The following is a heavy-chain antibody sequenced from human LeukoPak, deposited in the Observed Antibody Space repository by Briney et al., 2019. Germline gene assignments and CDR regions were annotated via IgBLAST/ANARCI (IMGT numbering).Heavy chain of an antibody. CDR1: EFTFSSYA. V-gene: IGHV3-30-3*01. Sequence: GGSLRLSCAASEFTFSSYAMDWVRQAPGKGLEWVAVISYDGSNKYYADSVKGRFTISRDNSKNTLYLQMNSLRAEDTAVYYCARDRGSYRFFDYWGQGTLVTVSS. CDR3: ARDRGSYRFFDY. D-gene: IGHD1-26*01. J-gene: IGHJ4*02. CDR2: ISYDGSNK.